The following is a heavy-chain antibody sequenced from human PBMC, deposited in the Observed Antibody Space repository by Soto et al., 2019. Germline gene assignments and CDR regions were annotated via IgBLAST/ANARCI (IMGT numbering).Heavy chain of an antibody. D-gene: IGHD4-17*01. V-gene: IGHV4-34*01. CDR3: AIPQMTDYGDYNYYYFGMDV. Sequence: SETLALTCAIYGGSFSGYYLCWIRQPPGKGLEKIREINKSGSTNYNPSIKSRVTISVDTSKNQFPLKLSTVTAADTAVYYFAIPQMTDYGDYNYYYFGMDVWGQGTTVTVSS. J-gene: IGHJ6*02. CDR2: INKSGST. CDR1: GGSFSGYY.